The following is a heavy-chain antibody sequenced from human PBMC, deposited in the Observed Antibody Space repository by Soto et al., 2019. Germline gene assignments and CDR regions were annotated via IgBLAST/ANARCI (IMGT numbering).Heavy chain of an antibody. V-gene: IGHV4-28*01. CDR3: ARRYGGTFDY. D-gene: IGHD2-15*01. CDR2: IYYSGST. Sequence: PSETLSLTCAVSGDSISSSNWWSWIRQPPGKGLEWIGYIYYSGSTNYNPSLKSRVTISVDTSKNQFSLKLSSVTAADTAVYYCARRYGGTFDYWGQGTLVTVSS. J-gene: IGHJ4*02. CDR1: GDSISSSNW.